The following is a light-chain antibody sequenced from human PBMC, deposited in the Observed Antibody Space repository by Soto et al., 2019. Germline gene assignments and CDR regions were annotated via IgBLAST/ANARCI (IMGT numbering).Light chain of an antibody. J-gene: IGLJ1*01. V-gene: IGLV1-47*01. CDR1: SSNIGAGFD. CDR3: AAWDDSLSALYV. Sequence: QSVLTQPPSVSGAPGQRVTISCTGSSSNIGAGFDVYWYQQLPGTAPKLLIYRNNQRPSGVPDRFSGSKSGTSASLAISGLRSEDEADYYCAAWDDSLSALYVFGTGTKVTVL. CDR2: RNN.